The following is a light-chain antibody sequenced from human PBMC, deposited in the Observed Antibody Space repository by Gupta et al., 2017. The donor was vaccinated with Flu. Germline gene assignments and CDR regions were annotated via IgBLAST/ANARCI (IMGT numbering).Light chain of an antibody. Sequence: QSVLTQPPSASGTPGQRVTISCSGSSSHIGSHPVSCYQQLPGTAHKLLIYQNNQRPSGAPDRFSGSKAGTSASLAISGLQAEDEADYYCAAGDDNRIRVFGGGTKVTVL. CDR2: QNN. CDR3: AAGDDNRIRV. CDR1: SSHIGSHP. V-gene: IGLV1-44*01. J-gene: IGLJ3*02.